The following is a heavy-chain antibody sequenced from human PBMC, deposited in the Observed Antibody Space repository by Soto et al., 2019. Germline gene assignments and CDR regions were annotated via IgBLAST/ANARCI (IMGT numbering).Heavy chain of an antibody. J-gene: IGHJ6*02. Sequence: QVQLVQSGAEVKKPGSSVKVSCKASGGTFSSYTISWVRQAPGQGLEWMGRIIPILGIANYAQKFQGRVTITADKSTSTAYTELSSLRSEDTAVYYGARGNCGMDVWGQGTTVTVSS. CDR1: GGTFSSYT. CDR2: IIPILGIA. CDR3: ARGNCGMDV. V-gene: IGHV1-69*02.